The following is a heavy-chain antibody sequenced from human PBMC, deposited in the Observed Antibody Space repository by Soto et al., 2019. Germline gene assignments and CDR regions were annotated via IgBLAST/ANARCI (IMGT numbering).Heavy chain of an antibody. V-gene: IGHV5-51*01. CDR2: IYPGDSET. J-gene: IGHJ4*02. CDR3: ARLGFPGAIYFDS. Sequence: XDSLKLSWKCSGYNFTTFLIGLVLQMPGKGLEWMGIIYPGDSETKYSPDFEGQVTISADRSTNTAYLQWRSLRASDTAMYYCARLGFPGAIYFDSWGLGTLVTVSS. CDR1: GYNFTTFL.